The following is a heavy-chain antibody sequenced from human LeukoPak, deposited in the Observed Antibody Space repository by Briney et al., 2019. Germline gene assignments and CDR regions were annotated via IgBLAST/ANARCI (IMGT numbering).Heavy chain of an antibody. J-gene: IGHJ1*01. Sequence: GGSLRLSCVASGFTFSSRDWMTWVRQAPGKGLEWVANIKQDGSEKYYVDSVKGRFTISRDNAKNSLYLQMNSLRAEDTAVYYCARDTFYDFWSGRGIEHWGQGTLVTVSS. CDR2: IKQDGSEK. V-gene: IGHV3-7*01. D-gene: IGHD3-3*01. CDR3: ARDTFYDFWSGRGIEH. CDR1: GFTFSSRDW.